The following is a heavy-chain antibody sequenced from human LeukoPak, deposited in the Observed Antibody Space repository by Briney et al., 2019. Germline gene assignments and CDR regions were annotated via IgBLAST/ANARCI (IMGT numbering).Heavy chain of an antibody. V-gene: IGHV3-23*01. CDR2: ISGSGDNT. CDR3: AKAAYGDFSAPDY. CDR1: GFTFSGFA. J-gene: IGHJ4*02. Sequence: GGSLRLSCAASGFTFSGFAMSWVRQAPGRGLEWVSTISGSGDNTYDADSVKGRFTISRDSSKNTLFLQVNRPRAEDTAIYYCAKAAYGDFSAPDYWGQGTLVTVSS. D-gene: IGHD4-17*01.